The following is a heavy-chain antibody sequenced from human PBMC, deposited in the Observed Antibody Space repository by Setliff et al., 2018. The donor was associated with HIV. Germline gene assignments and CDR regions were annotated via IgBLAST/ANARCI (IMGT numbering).Heavy chain of an antibody. CDR3: VHSLLGAPMVDY. V-gene: IGHV4-38-2*01. J-gene: IGHJ4*02. D-gene: IGHD3-16*01. CDR2: AYHSGRT. CDR1: GYSITSGYS. Sequence: SETLSLTCAVSGYSITSGYSWGWIRQSPGKGLEWIGNAYHSGRTYYNPSLKSRVAMSIDTSKNQFSLRLNPVTAADTAMYYCVHSLLGAPMVDYRGQGTLVTVSS.